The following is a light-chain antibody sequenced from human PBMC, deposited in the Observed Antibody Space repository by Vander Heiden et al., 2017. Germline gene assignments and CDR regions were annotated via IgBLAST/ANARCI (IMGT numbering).Light chain of an antibody. Sequence: EIVMTQSPATRSVSPGERATLSCRASQSVSSNLAWYRQKPGQAPRLLIYDASIRATGITARLSRTGSGTEFTLTISRLQSEDFAVYYCQQYNNWPPPTFGGGTKVEIK. CDR2: DAS. CDR3: QQYNNWPPPT. CDR1: QSVSSN. V-gene: IGKV3-15*01. J-gene: IGKJ4*01.